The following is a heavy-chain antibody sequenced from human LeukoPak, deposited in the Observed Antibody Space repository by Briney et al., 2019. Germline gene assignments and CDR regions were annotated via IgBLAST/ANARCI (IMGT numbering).Heavy chain of an antibody. Sequence: GGSLRLSCAASGFSFNNYAMHWVRQAPGKGLEWVAVISFDGSNKYYADSVKGRFTISRDNSKNTVYLQMNSLRAEDTAVYYCARREQLREYYFDYWGQGTLVTVSS. CDR2: ISFDGSNK. D-gene: IGHD3-10*01. J-gene: IGHJ4*02. V-gene: IGHV3-30-3*01. CDR1: GFSFNNYA. CDR3: ARREQLREYYFDY.